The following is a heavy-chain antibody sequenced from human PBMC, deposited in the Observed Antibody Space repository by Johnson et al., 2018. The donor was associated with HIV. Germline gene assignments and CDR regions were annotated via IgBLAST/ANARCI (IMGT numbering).Heavy chain of an antibody. D-gene: IGHD1-7*01. Sequence: QVQLVESGGGVVQPGRSLRLSCAASGFSFSNYAMDWVRQAPGKGLEWVAFISSDGSNKNYADSVKGRFTISRDNSKNTLYLQMNSLRAEDTAVYYCARVRYNWNYEIDAFDIWGQGTMVTVSS. CDR1: GFSFSNYA. V-gene: IGHV3-30*03. CDR3: ARVRYNWNYEIDAFDI. J-gene: IGHJ3*02. CDR2: ISSDGSNK.